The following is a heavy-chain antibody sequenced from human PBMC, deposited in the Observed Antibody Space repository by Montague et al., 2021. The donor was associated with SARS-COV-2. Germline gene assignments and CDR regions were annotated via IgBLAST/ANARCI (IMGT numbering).Heavy chain of an antibody. CDR1: GFTFNNYA. CDR2: ISYDGNNK. V-gene: IGHV3-30*09. J-gene: IGHJ4*02. Sequence: SLRLSCAASGFTFNNYAMHWVRQAPGKRLEWVAIISYDGNNKYYADSVKGRFAISRDNSKNTLYLQMNSLRAEDTAVYYCVRASLIKARIAVAGTTVYWGQGTLVTISS. D-gene: IGHD6-19*01. CDR3: VRASLIKARIAVAGTTVY.